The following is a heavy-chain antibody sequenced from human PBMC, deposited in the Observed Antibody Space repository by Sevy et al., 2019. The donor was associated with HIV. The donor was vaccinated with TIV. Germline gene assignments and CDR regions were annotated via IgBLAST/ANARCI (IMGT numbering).Heavy chain of an antibody. CDR1: GFTFITYD. J-gene: IGHJ6*02. V-gene: IGHV3-13*01. Sequence: GGSLRLSCAASGFTFITYDMHWVRHVTGKGLEWVSGVGPAGDTFYPGSVKGGFTISRENAKNPLYLQMNNLRAGDTAVYYCTRSGGYSDYGMDVWGQGTTVTVSS. D-gene: IGHD5-12*01. CDR3: TRSGGYSDYGMDV. CDR2: VGPAGDT.